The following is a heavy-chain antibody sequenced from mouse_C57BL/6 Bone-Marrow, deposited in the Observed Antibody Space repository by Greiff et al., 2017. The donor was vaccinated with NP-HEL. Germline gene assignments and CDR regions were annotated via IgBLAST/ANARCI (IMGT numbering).Heavy chain of an antibody. CDR3: ARERIYYGSSDGWYFDV. V-gene: IGHV1-81*01. CDR1: GYTFTSYG. Sequence: VQLQQSGAELARPGASVKLSCKASGYTFTSYGISWVKQRTGQGLEWIGEIYPRSGNTYYNEKFKGKATLTADKSSSTAYMELRSLTSEDSAVYFCARERIYYGSSDGWYFDVWGTGTTVTVSS. D-gene: IGHD1-1*01. CDR2: IYPRSGNT. J-gene: IGHJ1*03.